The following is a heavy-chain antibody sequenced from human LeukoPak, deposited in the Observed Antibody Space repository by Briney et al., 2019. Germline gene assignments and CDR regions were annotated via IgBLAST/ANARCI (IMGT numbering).Heavy chain of an antibody. D-gene: IGHD5-24*01. Sequence: SETLSLTCAVYGGSFSGYYWSWIRQPPGKGLEWIGEINHSGSTNYNPSLKSRVTISVDTSKNQFSLKLSSVTAADTAVYYCAGAVEMATIASSWFDPWGQGTLVTVSS. J-gene: IGHJ5*02. CDR1: GGSFSGYY. V-gene: IGHV4-34*01. CDR3: AGAVEMATIASSWFDP. CDR2: INHSGST.